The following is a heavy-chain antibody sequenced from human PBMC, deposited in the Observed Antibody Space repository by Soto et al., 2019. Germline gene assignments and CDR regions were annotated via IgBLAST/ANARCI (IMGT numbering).Heavy chain of an antibody. V-gene: IGHV1-18*01. CDR1: AYTFTSYG. CDR2: ITAYNGNT. Sequence: ASVKVSCKASAYTFTSYGFSWERQAPGQGLEWMGWITAYNGNTKYAQKLQGRVTMTTDTSTSTAYMELRSLRSDDTAVYYCAREGPNHRLSWGQGTPVTVSS. J-gene: IGHJ5*02. D-gene: IGHD3-16*02. CDR3: AREGPNHRLS.